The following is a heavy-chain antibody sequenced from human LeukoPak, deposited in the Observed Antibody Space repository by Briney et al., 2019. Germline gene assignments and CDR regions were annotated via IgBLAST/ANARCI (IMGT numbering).Heavy chain of an antibody. Sequence: GGSLRLSCAASGFTFSTYGMHWVRLAPGKGLEWVGVIWFDGSNKYYEDSVKGRFTISRDNSKKTLYLLMNSLRAEDTAVYYCARHDGRADYNYNYYYGMDVWGQGTTVTVSS. CDR1: GFTFSTYG. D-gene: IGHD5-24*01. CDR2: IWFDGSNK. CDR3: ARHDGRADYNYNYYYGMDV. J-gene: IGHJ6*02. V-gene: IGHV3-33*01.